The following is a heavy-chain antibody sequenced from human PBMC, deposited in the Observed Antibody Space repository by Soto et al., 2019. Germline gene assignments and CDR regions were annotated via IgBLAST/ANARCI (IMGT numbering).Heavy chain of an antibody. J-gene: IGHJ3*02. CDR2: IYYSGST. CDR1: GGSISSSSYY. D-gene: IGHD1-1*01. V-gene: IGHV4-39*01. CDR3: ARLEGGVEQESAFDI. Sequence: SETLSLTCTVSGGSISSSSYYWGWIRQPPGKGLEWIGSIYYSGSTYYNPSLKSRVTISVDTSKNQFSLKLSSVTAADTAVYYCARLEGGVEQESAFDIWGQGTMVTVSS.